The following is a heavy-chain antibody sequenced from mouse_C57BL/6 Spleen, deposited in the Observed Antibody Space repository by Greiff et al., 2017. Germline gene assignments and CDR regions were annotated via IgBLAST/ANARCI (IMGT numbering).Heavy chain of an antibody. CDR1: GYAFTNYL. Sequence: VQLQQSGADLVRPGTSVKVSCKASGYAFTNYLIEWVQERPGQGLEWIGVINPGSGGTNYNETFKGKATLTADKSSSTAYMQLSSLTSGDAAVYFCERVRDYWGQGTTLTVSS. CDR2: INPGSGGT. V-gene: IGHV1-54*01. CDR3: ERVRDY. J-gene: IGHJ2*01.